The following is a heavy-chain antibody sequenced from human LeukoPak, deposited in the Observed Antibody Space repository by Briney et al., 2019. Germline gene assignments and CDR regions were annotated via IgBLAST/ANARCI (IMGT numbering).Heavy chain of an antibody. Sequence: SVKVSCKTSGDTFSNYALRWVRQAPGQGLEWMGGIIPIFGTPNYAQKFQGRVTITADEITTTAYMELSSLRAEDTAVYYCARGRVVWFGAGWYYDLWGRGTLVTVSS. J-gene: IGHJ2*01. D-gene: IGHD3-10*01. CDR2: IIPIFGTP. CDR1: GDTFSNYA. CDR3: ARGRVVWFGAGWYYDL. V-gene: IGHV1-69*01.